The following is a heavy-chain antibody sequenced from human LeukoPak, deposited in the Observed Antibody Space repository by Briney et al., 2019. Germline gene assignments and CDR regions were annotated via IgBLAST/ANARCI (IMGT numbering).Heavy chain of an antibody. CDR2: IIPIFGTA. CDR3: ARDSQQLVQDAFDI. V-gene: IGHV1-69*01. Sequence: SVKVSCKASGGTFSSYAISWVRQAPGQGLEWMGGIIPIFGTANYAQKFQGRVTITADESTSTAYMELSSLRSEDTAVYYRARDSQQLVQDAFDIWGQGTMVTVSS. D-gene: IGHD6-13*01. CDR1: GGTFSSYA. J-gene: IGHJ3*02.